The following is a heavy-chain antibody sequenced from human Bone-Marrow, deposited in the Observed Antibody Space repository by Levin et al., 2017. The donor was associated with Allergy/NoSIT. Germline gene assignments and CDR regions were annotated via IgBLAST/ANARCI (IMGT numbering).Heavy chain of an antibody. CDR1: GFTFSNYE. V-gene: IGHV3-30-3*01. D-gene: IGHD4-17*01. J-gene: IGHJ4*02. Sequence: PGGSLRLSCAASGFTFSNYELHWVRQAPGKGLDWVALISHDGGSKYYADSVKGRCTISRDNSKNTVFLQMSSLTADDSAVYYCVRGSPTTNDYGFFWGQGTLVTVSS. CDR2: ISHDGGSK. CDR3: VRGSPTTNDYGFF.